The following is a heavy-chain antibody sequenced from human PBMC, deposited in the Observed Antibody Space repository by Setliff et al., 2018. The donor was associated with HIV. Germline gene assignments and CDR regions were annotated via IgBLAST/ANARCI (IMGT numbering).Heavy chain of an antibody. CDR2: MYHSGST. CDR1: NYSISSGYY. CDR3: ASGYNYAYSDY. J-gene: IGHJ4*02. V-gene: IGHV4-38-2*01. Sequence: PSETLSLTCAVSNYSISSGYYWGWIRQSPGKGLEWIGRMYHSGSTYSNPSLKSRVTMSIDTSKNQLSLKLRSVTAADTAVYYCASGYNYAYSDYWGQGTLVTVSS. D-gene: IGHD5-18*01.